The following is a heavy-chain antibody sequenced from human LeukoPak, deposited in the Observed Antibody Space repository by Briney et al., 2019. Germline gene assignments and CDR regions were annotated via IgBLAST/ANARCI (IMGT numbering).Heavy chain of an antibody. CDR3: ARGGVFDVVVPAANRTNWFDP. Sequence: SETLSLTCAVYGGSFSGYYWSWIRQPPGKGLEWLGEINHSGSTNYNPSLKSRVTISVDTSKNQFSLKLSSVTAADTAVYYCARGGVFDVVVPAANRTNWFDPWGQGTLVTVSS. CDR1: GGSFSGYY. CDR2: INHSGST. J-gene: IGHJ5*02. V-gene: IGHV4-34*01. D-gene: IGHD2-2*01.